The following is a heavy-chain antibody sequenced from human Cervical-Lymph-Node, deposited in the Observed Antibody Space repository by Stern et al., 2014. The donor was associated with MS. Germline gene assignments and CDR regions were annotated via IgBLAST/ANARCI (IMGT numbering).Heavy chain of an antibody. CDR2: IIPIRGKP. V-gene: IGHV1-69*04. J-gene: IGHJ4*02. Sequence: DQLVESGAEVKKPGSSVKVSCKASGGTFSDQIISWVRQAPGKGLEWMGSIIPIRGKPNYATKFQGRDTITADKSTSTASMELSSLRSDDTAVYYCARDLGRWTPSSDHWGQGTLVTVSS. CDR3: ARDLGRWTPSSDH. D-gene: IGHD3-16*01. CDR1: GGTFSDQI.